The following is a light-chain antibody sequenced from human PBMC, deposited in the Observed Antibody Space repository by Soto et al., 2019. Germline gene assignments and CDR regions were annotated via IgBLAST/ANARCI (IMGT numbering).Light chain of an antibody. J-gene: IGLJ2*01. CDR2: EVS. V-gene: IGLV2-14*01. CDR1: SSDVGAYNY. CDR3: SSYTRSSTVV. Sequence: QSALTQPASVSGSPGQSITISCTGASSDVGAYNYVSWYQQHPGKVPKLMIYEVSNRPSGVSNRFSGSKSGNTASLTISGLQAEDEADYYCSSYTRSSTVVFGGGTKLTVL.